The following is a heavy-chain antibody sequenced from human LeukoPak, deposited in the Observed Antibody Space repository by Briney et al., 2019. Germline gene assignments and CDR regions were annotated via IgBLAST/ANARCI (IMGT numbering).Heavy chain of an antibody. Sequence: SEALSLTCTVSGVSISSYYWSWIRQPPGKGLEWIGYIYYSGSTNYNPSLKSRVTISVDRSKNQFSLKLSSVTAADTAVYYCAREGLLRGFDYWGQGTLVTVSS. V-gene: IGHV4-59*12. CDR3: AREGLLRGFDY. J-gene: IGHJ4*02. CDR1: GVSISSYY. D-gene: IGHD2-15*01. CDR2: IYYSGST.